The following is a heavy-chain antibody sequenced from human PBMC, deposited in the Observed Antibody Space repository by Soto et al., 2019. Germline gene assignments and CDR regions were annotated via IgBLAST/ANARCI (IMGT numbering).Heavy chain of an antibody. V-gene: IGHV3-48*01. CDR2: ISSSSSTI. J-gene: IGHJ3*02. D-gene: IGHD6-13*01. Sequence: EVQLVESGGGLVQPGGSLRLSCAASGFTFSSYSMNWVRQAPGKGLEWVSYISSSSSTIYYADSVKGRFTISRDNAKNSLYLQMNSLRAEDTAVYYCASSAAADYDAFDIWGQGTMVTVSS. CDR3: ASSAAADYDAFDI. CDR1: GFTFSSYS.